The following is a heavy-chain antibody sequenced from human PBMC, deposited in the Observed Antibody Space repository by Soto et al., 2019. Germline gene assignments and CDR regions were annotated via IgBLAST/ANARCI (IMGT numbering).Heavy chain of an antibody. D-gene: IGHD3-3*01. CDR1: GFTFGDYA. Sequence: LRLSCTASGFTFGDYAMSWFRQAPGKGLEWVGFIRSKAYGGTTEYAASVKGRFTISRDDSKSIAYLQMNSLKTEDTAVYYCTRDRAVLRFLEWSDYYYYGMDVWGQGATVTVSS. J-gene: IGHJ6*02. CDR2: IRSKAYGGTT. V-gene: IGHV3-49*03. CDR3: TRDRAVLRFLEWSDYYYYGMDV.